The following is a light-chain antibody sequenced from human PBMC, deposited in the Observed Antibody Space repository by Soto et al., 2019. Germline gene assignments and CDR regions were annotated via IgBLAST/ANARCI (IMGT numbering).Light chain of an antibody. V-gene: IGKV3-15*01. CDR2: GAS. CDR3: QQYKNWPPWYT. J-gene: IGKJ2*01. Sequence: IVMTQSPATLSVSPGERVTLSCRASQSVSSNLAWYQQKPGQAPRLLIYGASARATGIPARFSGSGSGTEFTLTISSLQSEDFAVYYCQQYKNWPPWYTFAQGNKLEIK. CDR1: QSVSSN.